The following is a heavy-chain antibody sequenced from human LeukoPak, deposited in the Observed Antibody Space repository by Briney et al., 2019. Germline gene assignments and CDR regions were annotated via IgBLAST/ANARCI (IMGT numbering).Heavy chain of an antibody. J-gene: IGHJ5*02. Sequence: SGTLSLTCAVSGGSISSSNWWSWVRQPPGKGLEWIGEIYHSGSTNYNPSLKSRVTISVDTSKNQFSLKLSSVTAADTAVYYCARDNRDIGWFDPWGQGTLVTVSS. CDR3: ARDNRDIGWFDP. V-gene: IGHV4-4*02. CDR1: GGSISSSNW. D-gene: IGHD5-12*01. CDR2: IYHSGST.